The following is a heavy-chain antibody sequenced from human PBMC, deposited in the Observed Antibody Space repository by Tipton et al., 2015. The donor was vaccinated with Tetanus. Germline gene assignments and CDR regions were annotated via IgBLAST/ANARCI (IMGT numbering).Heavy chain of an antibody. D-gene: IGHD2-2*01. CDR2: ISVYNGNT. Sequence: QLVQSGPEVKKPGASVKVSCKASGYTFNTFGISWGRQAPGQGLEWIGWISVYNGNTNYGQNVQGRVTMTTDTPTSTAYMELRSLRSDDTAVYYCARVPTNPLAVDRPTDYWGQGTLVTVSS. J-gene: IGHJ4*02. V-gene: IGHV1-18*01. CDR1: GYTFNTFG. CDR3: ARVPTNPLAVDRPTDY.